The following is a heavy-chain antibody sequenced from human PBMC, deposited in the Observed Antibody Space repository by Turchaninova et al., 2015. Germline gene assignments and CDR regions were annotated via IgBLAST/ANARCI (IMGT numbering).Heavy chain of an antibody. CDR1: GYTFTSDG. CDR3: ARGLTTVDY. J-gene: IGHJ4*02. V-gene: IGHV1-18*01. D-gene: IGHD4-17*01. Sequence: QVQLVQSGAGVKKPGAQVKVSCKASGYTFTSDGIIWVREAPGRGREWMGWISAYKGNTNYAQKLQGRVTMTTDTSTSTAYMELRSLRSDDTAVYYCARGLTTVDYWGQGTLVTVSS. CDR2: ISAYKGNT.